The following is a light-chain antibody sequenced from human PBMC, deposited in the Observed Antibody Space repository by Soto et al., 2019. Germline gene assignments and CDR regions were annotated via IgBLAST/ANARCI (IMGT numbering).Light chain of an antibody. CDR3: SSYATSLTLV. V-gene: IGLV2-14*01. CDR1: SRDVGAYNY. CDR2: EVS. J-gene: IGLJ2*01. Sequence: QSVLTQPASVSGTPGQSITISCTGTSRDVGAYNYVSWYQQHPGKAPKLLIFEVSDRPSGVSSRFSGSKSGNTASLTISGLQAEDEADYYCSSYATSLTLVFGGGTKLTVL.